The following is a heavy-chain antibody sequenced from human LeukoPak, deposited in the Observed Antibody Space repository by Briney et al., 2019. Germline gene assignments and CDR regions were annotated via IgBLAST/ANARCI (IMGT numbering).Heavy chain of an antibody. CDR2: INGEGGGT. CDR1: GFTFSAYW. CDR3: AREANSGYSSGDDAFDI. V-gene: IGHV3-74*01. Sequence: GGSLRLSCAASGFTFSAYWMHWVGQAPGEGRVWGSRINGEGGGTSHADSVKGRVTISRDNAKNTLYLQMNSLRAEATAVYYCAREANSGYSSGDDAFDIWGQGTMVTVSS. D-gene: IGHD6-19*01. J-gene: IGHJ3*02.